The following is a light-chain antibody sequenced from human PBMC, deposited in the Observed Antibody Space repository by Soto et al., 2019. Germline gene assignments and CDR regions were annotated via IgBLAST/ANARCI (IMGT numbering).Light chain of an antibody. V-gene: IGLV1-47*01. Sequence: QSVLTQPPSASGTPGQRVTISCSGSISNLGSNFVFWYQQLPGAAPKLLISRNDQRPSGVPDRFSGSKSGTSASLAISGLRSDDEADYHCAAWDDSLSGVVFGAGTKVTVL. CDR2: RND. CDR3: AAWDDSLSGVV. J-gene: IGLJ3*02. CDR1: ISNLGSNF.